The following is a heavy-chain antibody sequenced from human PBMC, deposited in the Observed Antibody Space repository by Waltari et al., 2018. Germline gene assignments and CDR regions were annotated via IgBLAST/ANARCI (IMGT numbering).Heavy chain of an antibody. CDR2: IYYSGST. D-gene: IGHD6-19*01. Sequence: QLQLQESGPGLVKPSETLSLTCTVSGGSISSSSYYWGWIRQPPGKGLGWSGSIYYSGSTYYNPSLKGRVTISVDTSKNQFSLKLSSVTAAYTAVYYCARTVRGWYGWDYFDYWGQGTLVTVSS. CDR1: GGSISSSSYY. V-gene: IGHV4-39*01. J-gene: IGHJ4*02. CDR3: ARTVRGWYGWDYFDY.